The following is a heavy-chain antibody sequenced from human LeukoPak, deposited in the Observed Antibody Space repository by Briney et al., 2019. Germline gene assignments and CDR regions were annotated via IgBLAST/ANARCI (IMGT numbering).Heavy chain of an antibody. V-gene: IGHV3-53*05. CDR2: IYNDGST. CDR3: VKTMVIFGGLIRTDAFDI. Sequence: GGSLRLSCAASGLTVSSSYMSWVRQAPGKGLEWVSIIYNDGSTYYADSMKGRFIISRDNSKNTLYLQMSSLKIEDTAVYYCVKTMVIFGGLIRTDAFDIWGQGTMVTVSS. J-gene: IGHJ3*02. D-gene: IGHD3-16*01. CDR1: GLTVSSSY.